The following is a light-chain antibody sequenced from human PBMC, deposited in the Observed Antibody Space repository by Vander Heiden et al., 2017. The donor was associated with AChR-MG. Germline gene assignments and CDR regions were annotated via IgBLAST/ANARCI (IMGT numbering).Light chain of an antibody. V-gene: IGKV1-39*01. CDR3: QQRYSTPRT. CDR1: QSISSY. CDR2: AAS. Sequence: DIQMTQSPSSLSASVGDRVTITCRASQSISSYLNWYQQKPGKAPNLLIYAASSLQSGVPSRFSGSGSGTDFTLTISSRQPEDFATYYCQQRYSTPRTFGQGTKVEIK. J-gene: IGKJ1*01.